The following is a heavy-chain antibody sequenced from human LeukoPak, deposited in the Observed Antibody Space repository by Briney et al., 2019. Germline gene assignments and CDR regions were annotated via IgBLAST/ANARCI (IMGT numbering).Heavy chain of an antibody. Sequence: GGSLRLSCTASGFTFSNHAMTWVRQAPGKGLEWVSSMSSGGTYIYYADSVRGRFTISRDNAKNSLYLVMNSLRAEDTATYYCARDRPTGASREFVVQWSQGTLVTVSS. CDR2: MSSGGTYI. CDR1: GFTFSNHA. V-gene: IGHV3-21*01. CDR3: ARDRPTGASREFVVQ. J-gene: IGHJ4*02. D-gene: IGHD2-15*01.